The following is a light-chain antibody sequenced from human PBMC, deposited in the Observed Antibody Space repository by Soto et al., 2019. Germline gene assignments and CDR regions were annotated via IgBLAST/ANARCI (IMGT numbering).Light chain of an antibody. V-gene: IGLV2-14*01. Sequence: QSALTQPASVSGSPGQTITFSCTGTSSDVGGHNYVSWYQQHPGKAPKLIIFAVTNPPSGVSSRFSGSKSANTDSLTISGLQAEDEADYYCSSYTSTNTHHVLGTGSKVTVL. CDR3: SSYTSTNTHHV. J-gene: IGLJ1*01. CDR2: AVT. CDR1: SSDVGGHNY.